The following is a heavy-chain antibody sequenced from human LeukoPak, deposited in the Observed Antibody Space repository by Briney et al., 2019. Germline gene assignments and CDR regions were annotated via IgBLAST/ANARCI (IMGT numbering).Heavy chain of an antibody. Sequence: GASVKVSCKASGGTFSSYAISWVRQAPGQGLEWMGGIIPIFGTANYAQKFQGRVTITADKSTSTAYMELSSLRSDDTAVYYCARANYIWNYWSDYYYYVDVWGKGTTVTVSS. CDR1: GGTFSSYA. J-gene: IGHJ6*03. CDR3: ARANYIWNYWSDYYYYVDV. V-gene: IGHV1-69*06. D-gene: IGHD1-7*01. CDR2: IIPIFGTA.